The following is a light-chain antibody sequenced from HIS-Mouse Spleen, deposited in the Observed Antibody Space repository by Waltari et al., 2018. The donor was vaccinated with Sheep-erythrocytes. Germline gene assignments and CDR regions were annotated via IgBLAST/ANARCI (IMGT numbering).Light chain of an antibody. CDR1: SSDVGGYNY. Sequence: QSALTQPRSVSGSPGQSVTISCTGTSSDVGGYNYVSWYQQHPGKAPTLMIYDVSKRPSGGPARFSGSKSGNTASLTISGLQAEDEADYYCCSYAGSYNHVFATGTKVTVL. CDR3: CSYAGSYNHV. CDR2: DVS. J-gene: IGLJ1*01. V-gene: IGLV2-11*01.